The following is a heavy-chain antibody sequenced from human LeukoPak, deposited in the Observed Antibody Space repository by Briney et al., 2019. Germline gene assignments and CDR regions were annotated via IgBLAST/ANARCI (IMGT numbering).Heavy chain of an antibody. CDR3: ARDSYDYSKGGY. D-gene: IGHD4-11*01. Sequence: SVKVSCKASGYTFTGYYMHWVRQAPGQGLEWMGWINPNSGGTNYAQKFQGRVTMTRDTSISTAYMELSRLRSDDTAVYYCARDSYDYSKGGYWGQGTLVTVSS. CDR1: GYTFTGYY. J-gene: IGHJ4*02. CDR2: INPNSGGT. V-gene: IGHV1-2*02.